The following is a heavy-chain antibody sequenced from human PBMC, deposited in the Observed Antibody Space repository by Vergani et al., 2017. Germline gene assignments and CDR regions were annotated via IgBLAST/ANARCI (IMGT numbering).Heavy chain of an antibody. CDR3: ASGYCSSTSCYPLDY. CDR1: GFIFSNYG. D-gene: IGHD2-2*01. J-gene: IGHJ4*02. CDR2: IRFDGSVK. V-gene: IGHV3-30*02. Sequence: QVQLVESGGGVVQPGGSLRLSCAASGFIFSNYGMHWVRQAPGKGLDWVSFIRFDGSVKFHADSVKGRFIISRDQSKNTLHLQMNGLRPEDTAVYYCASGYCSSTSCYPLDYWGQGTLVTVSS.